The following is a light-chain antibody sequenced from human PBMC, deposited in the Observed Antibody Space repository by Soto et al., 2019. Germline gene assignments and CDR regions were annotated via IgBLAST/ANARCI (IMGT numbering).Light chain of an antibody. CDR1: SSNVGSYNN. V-gene: IGLV2-14*01. J-gene: IGLJ2*01. CDR3: SSYTTSSTPVV. CDR2: DVS. Sequence: QSALTQPASVSGSPGQSITISCTGTSSNVGSYNNVSWYQQYPGKAPKLMIYDVSNRPSGVSYRFSGAKSGNTASLTISGRQDEEEADYYCSSYTTSSTPVVFGGGTKLTVL.